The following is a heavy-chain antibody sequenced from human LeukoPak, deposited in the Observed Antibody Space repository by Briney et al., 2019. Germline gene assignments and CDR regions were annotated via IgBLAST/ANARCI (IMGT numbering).Heavy chain of an antibody. CDR1: GFTFSSYS. CDR2: ISSSSSYI. D-gene: IGHD6-13*01. V-gene: IGHV3-21*01. Sequence: PGGSLRLSCAASGFTFSSYSMNWVRQAPGKGLEWVSSISSSSSYIYYADSVKGRFTISRDNAKNSLYLQMNSLRAEDTAVYYCARCGKGIAAAGNYWGQGTLVTVSS. CDR3: ARCGKGIAAAGNY. J-gene: IGHJ4*02.